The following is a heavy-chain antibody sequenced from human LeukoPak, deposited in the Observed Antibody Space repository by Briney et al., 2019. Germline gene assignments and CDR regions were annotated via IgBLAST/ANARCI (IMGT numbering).Heavy chain of an antibody. CDR1: RFTFDDYT. D-gene: IGHD5-24*01. V-gene: IGHV3-43*01. J-gene: IGHJ3*02. CDR2: ISWDGGST. CDR3: AKDRGRWLQFDAFDI. Sequence: PGGSLRLSCAASRFTFDDYTMHWVRQAPGKGLEWVSLISWDGGSTYYADSVKGRFTISRDNSKNSLYLQMNSLRTEDTALYYCAKDRGRWLQFDAFDIWGQGTMVTVSS.